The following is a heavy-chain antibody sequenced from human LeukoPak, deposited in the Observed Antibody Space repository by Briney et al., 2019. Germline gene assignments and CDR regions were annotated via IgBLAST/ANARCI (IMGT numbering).Heavy chain of an antibody. CDR2: IYYSGST. CDR3: ARIYFLSSGWPYYFDY. CDR1: GGSISSSSYY. V-gene: IGHV4-39*01. Sequence: SETLSPTCTVSGGSISSSSYYWGWIRQPPGKGLEWIGSIYYSGSTYYNPSLKSRVTISVDTSKNQFSLKLSSVTAADTAVYYCARIYFLSSGWPYYFDYWGQGTLVTVSS. D-gene: IGHD6-19*01. J-gene: IGHJ4*02.